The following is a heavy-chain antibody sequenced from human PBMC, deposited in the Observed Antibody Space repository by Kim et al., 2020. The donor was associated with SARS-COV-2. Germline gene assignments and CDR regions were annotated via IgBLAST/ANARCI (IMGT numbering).Heavy chain of an antibody. D-gene: IGHD3-10*01. V-gene: IGHV3-23*01. J-gene: IGHJ5*02. Sequence: TYYADSVKGRCTISSDNPKNTLYLQMNSLRAEDTAVYYCAKAGYGSGEFDPWGQGTLVTVSS. CDR2: T. CDR3: AKAGYGSGEFDP.